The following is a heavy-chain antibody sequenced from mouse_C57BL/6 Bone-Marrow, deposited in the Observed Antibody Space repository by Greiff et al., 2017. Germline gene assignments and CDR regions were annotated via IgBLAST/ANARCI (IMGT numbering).Heavy chain of an antibody. CDR3: AKLGRHAY. V-gene: IGHV1-80*01. CDR2: IYPGDGDT. Sequence: VQLQQSGAELVKPGASVKISCKASGYAFSSYWMNWVKQMPGKGLEWIGQIYPGDGDTNYNGKFKGKATLTADKSSSTAYMQLSSLTSEDSAVYFCAKLGRHAYWGQGTLVTVSA. D-gene: IGHD4-1*01. CDR1: GYAFSSYW. J-gene: IGHJ3*01.